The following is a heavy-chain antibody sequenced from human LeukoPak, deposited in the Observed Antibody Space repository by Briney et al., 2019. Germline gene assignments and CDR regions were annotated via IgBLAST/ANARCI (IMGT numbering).Heavy chain of an antibody. CDR1: GGSISSGDYY. D-gene: IGHD3-10*01. Sequence: PSETLSLTCTVSGGSISSGDYYWSWIRQPPGKGLEWIGYIYYSGSTYYNPSLKGRVTISVDTSKNQFSLKLSSVTAADTAVYYCARAPVLLWFGGFVYYFDYRGQGTLVTVSS. J-gene: IGHJ4*02. CDR3: ARAPVLLWFGGFVYYFDY. V-gene: IGHV4-30-4*01. CDR2: IYYSGST.